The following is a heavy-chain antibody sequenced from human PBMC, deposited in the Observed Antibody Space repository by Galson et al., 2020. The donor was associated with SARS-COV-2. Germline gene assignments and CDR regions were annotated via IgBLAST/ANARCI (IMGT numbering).Heavy chain of an antibody. Sequence: SETLSLTCTVSGGSISSGGYYWSWIRQHPGKGLEWIGYIYYSGSTYYNPSLKSRVTISVDTSKNQFSLKLSSVTAAGTAVYYWARAKAQWLVINRFHPLGQGTLVTRSS. J-gene: IGHJ5*02. D-gene: IGHD6-19*01. CDR1: GGSISSGGYY. CDR3: ARAKAQWLVINRFHP. CDR2: IYYSGST. V-gene: IGHV4-31*03.